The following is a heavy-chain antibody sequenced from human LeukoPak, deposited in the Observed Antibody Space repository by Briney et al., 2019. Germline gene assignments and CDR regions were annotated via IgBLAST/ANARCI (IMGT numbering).Heavy chain of an antibody. CDR1: GFTVSSNY. J-gene: IGHJ4*02. CDR2: IYSGGST. D-gene: IGHD3-22*01. CDR3: ARYRNYYDSSGYYPFDY. V-gene: IGHV3-53*01. Sequence: GGSLRLSCAASGFTVSSNYLSWVRQAPGRGLEWVSIIYSGGSTYYADSVKGRFTIPRDNSKNTLYLQMNSLRAEDTAVYYCARYRNYYDSSGYYPFDYWGQGSLVTVSS.